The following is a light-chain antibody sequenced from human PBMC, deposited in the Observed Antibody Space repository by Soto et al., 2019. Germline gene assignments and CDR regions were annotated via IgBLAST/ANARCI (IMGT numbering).Light chain of an antibody. V-gene: IGKV1-5*01. CDR1: QSISTW. J-gene: IGKJ2*03. CDR3: QQFNYYPYS. CDR2: HAS. Sequence: DIQMTQSPSTLSAFVGDRVTITCRASQSISTWLAWYQQKPGKPPKVLIYHASSLESGVPSRFSGSGSGTEVGLTITTLQPEDFATYYCQQFNYYPYSFGQGTKLEIK.